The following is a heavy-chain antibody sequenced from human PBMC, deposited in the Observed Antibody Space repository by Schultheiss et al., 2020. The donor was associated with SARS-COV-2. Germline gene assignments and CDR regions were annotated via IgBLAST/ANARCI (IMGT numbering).Heavy chain of an antibody. CDR2: IYYSGNT. Sequence: LRLSCTVSGGSISSGGYYWSWIRQHPGKGLEWIGYIYYSGNTYYNPSLKSLVTISVDTSTNQFSLKLSSVTAADTAVYYCARYYYYDSSGFDPWGQGPLVTVSS. V-gene: IGHV4-31*01. CDR3: ARYYYYDSSGFDP. J-gene: IGHJ5*02. D-gene: IGHD3-22*01. CDR1: GGSISSGGYY.